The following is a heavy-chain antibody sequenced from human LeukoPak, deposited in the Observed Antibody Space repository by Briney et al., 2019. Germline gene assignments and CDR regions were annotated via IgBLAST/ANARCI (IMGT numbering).Heavy chain of an antibody. D-gene: IGHD3-10*01. Sequence: PGGSLRLSCAASGFTFSSYWMSWVRQAPGKGLEGVANIKQDGSEKYYVDSVKGRFTISRDNAKNSLYLQMNSLRAEDTAVYYCAREGVGMVRGGVDYWGQGTLVTVSS. CDR2: IKQDGSEK. V-gene: IGHV3-7*01. J-gene: IGHJ4*02. CDR3: AREGVGMVRGGVDY. CDR1: GFTFSSYW.